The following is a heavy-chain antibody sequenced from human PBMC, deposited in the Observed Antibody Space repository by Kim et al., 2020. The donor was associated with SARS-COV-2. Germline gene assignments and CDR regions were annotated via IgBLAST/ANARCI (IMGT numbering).Heavy chain of an antibody. CDR1: GASVISGSLY. J-gene: IGHJ4*01. D-gene: IGHD3-10*02. CDR2: MHYSGST. Sequence: SETLSLTCTVSGASVISGSLYWGWIRQPPGKRLEWIAYMHYSGSTNYNPSLRSRVTLSVDTSREEFSLQLRSMTAADTAVYYCARARFDEQTRGYFDYW. CDR3: ARARFDEQTRGYFDY. V-gene: IGHV4-61*01.